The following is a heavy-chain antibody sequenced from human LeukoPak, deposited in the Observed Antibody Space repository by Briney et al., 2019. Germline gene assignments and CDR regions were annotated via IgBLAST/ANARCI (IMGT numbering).Heavy chain of an antibody. CDR1: GFTFSSYG. V-gene: IGHV3-30*02. D-gene: IGHD3-22*01. CDR2: IRYDGSNK. Sequence: GGSLRLSCAASGFTFSSYGMHWVRQAPGKGLEWEAFIRYDGSNKYYADSVKGRFTISRDNSKNTLYLQMNSLRAEDTAVYYCASADYYDSSGPLYYWGQGTLVTASS. CDR3: ASADYYDSSGPLYY. J-gene: IGHJ4*02.